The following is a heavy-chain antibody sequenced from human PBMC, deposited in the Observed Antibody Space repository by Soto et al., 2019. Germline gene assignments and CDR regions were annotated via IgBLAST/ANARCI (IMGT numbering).Heavy chain of an antibody. V-gene: IGHV1-18*01. Sequence: QVHLVQSGAEVRKPGASVKVSCKTSGYTFSKFGIRWVRQAPGQGLQWMGWITAFNGNTNYEERFQGRVTMTTDTSTSYAYMELRNLRSDDTAVYYCARDLGGVEVPGVTRADVWGQGTTVTVSS. CDR1: GYTFSKFG. CDR2: ITAFNGNT. D-gene: IGHD2-15*01. J-gene: IGHJ6*02. CDR3: ARDLGGVEVPGVTRADV.